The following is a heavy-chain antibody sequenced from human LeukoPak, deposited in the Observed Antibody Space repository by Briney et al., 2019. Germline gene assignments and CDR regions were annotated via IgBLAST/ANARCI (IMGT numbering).Heavy chain of an antibody. CDR3: AHIRLKTVPAANWFDP. J-gene: IGHJ5*02. D-gene: IGHD2-2*01. Sequence: SGPTLVKRTQTLTLTCTFSGFSLSTSGVGVGWIRQPPGKALEWLALIYWDDDKRYSPSLKSRLTITKDTSKNQVVLTMTNMDPADTATYYCAHIRLKTVPAANWFDPWGQETLVTVSS. CDR2: IYWDDDK. CDR1: GFSLSTSGVG. V-gene: IGHV2-5*02.